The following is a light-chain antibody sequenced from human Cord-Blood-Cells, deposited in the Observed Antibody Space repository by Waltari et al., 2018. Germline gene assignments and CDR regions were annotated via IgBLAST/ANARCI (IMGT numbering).Light chain of an antibody. CDR1: SSDVGGYNY. CDR3: SSYAGSNNYV. J-gene: IGLJ1*01. CDR2: EVS. V-gene: IGLV2-8*01. Sequence: QSALTQPPSASGSPGQSVTIPCTGTSSDVGGYNYVSWYQQPPGKAPKVMIYEVSKRPSGVPDRFSGSKSGNTASLTVAGLQAEDEADYYCSSYAGSNNYVFGTGTKVTVL.